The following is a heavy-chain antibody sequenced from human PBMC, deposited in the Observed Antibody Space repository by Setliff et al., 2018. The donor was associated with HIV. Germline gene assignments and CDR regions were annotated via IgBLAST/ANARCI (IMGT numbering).Heavy chain of an antibody. CDR2: IHYSGST. CDR3: ARARGPEGYFDS. D-gene: IGHD3-10*01. CDR1: GGFIKNSNYY. Sequence: PSETLSLTCTVYGGFIKNSNYYWGWIRQPPGKGLEWIGNIHYSGSTYYKSSLKSRLTISVDTSKNQFSLKMSSVTAADTAVYYCARARGPEGYFDSWGQGTLVTVS. V-gene: IGHV4-39*07. J-gene: IGHJ4*02.